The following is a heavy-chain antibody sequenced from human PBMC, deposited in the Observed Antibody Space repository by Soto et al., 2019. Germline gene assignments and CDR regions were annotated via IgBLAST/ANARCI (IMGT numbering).Heavy chain of an antibody. CDR3: ARGGSSSWTKTPFDY. J-gene: IGHJ4*02. CDR1: GFTFDDYG. D-gene: IGHD6-13*01. CDR2: INWNGGST. V-gene: IGHV3-20*04. Sequence: GESLKISCAASGFTFDDYGMSWVRQAPGKGLEWVSGINWNGGSTGYADSVKGRFTISRDNAKNSMYLQMNSLRAEDTALYYCARGGSSSWTKTPFDYWGQGTLVTVSS.